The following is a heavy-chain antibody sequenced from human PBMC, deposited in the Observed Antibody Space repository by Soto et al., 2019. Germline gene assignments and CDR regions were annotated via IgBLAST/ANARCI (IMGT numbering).Heavy chain of an antibody. CDR2: IIPIFGTA. D-gene: IGHD6-13*01. CDR1: GDTFSNYA. V-gene: IGHV1-69*12. CDR3: ARDQDAGMNGFDY. Sequence: QVQLVQSGAEVKKPGSSVKVSCKASGDTFSNYAISWVRQTPGQGLEWMGGIIPIFGTANYAQKFQGRVTITADESTSTAYMELSSLRSEDTAMYYCARDQDAGMNGFDYWGQGTLVTVSS. J-gene: IGHJ4*02.